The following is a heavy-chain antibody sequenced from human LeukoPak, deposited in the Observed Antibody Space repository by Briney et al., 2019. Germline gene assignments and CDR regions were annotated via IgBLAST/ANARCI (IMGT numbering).Heavy chain of an antibody. V-gene: IGHV3-23*01. D-gene: IGHD1-26*01. CDR1: GFTFSSYV. CDR2: ISGSGFST. J-gene: IGHJ4*02. CDR3: AKDRAGRFDY. Sequence: GGSLRLSCAASGFTFSSYVMSWVRQAPGKGLEWVSSISGSGFSTYYADSVKGRFTISRDNSKNTLYLQMNSLRAEDTAVYYCAKDRAGRFDYWGQGTLVTVSS.